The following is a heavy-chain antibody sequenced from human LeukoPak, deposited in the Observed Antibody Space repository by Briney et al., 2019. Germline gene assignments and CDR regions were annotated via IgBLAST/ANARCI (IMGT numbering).Heavy chain of an antibody. CDR1: RFSFSSFA. CDR2: ISGAGGST. D-gene: IGHD2-15*01. Sequence: GGSLRLSCAASRFSFSSFAMSWVRQAPGKGLEWVSGISGAGGSTYYADSVKGRFTISRDNSKNTLYLQMNSLRAEDTAVYYCAKRGGCSGGSCYNWFDPWGQGTLVTVSS. J-gene: IGHJ5*02. V-gene: IGHV3-23*01. CDR3: AKRGGCSGGSCYNWFDP.